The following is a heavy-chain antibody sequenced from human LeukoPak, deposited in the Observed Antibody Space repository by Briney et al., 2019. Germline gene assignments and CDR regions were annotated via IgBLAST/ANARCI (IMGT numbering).Heavy chain of an antibody. D-gene: IGHD6-13*01. CDR3: ARERSDPSWSDAFDI. Sequence: ASVKVSCRASGYTFTSYGISWVRQAPGQGLEWMGWISAYNGNTNYAQKLQGRVTMTTDTSTSTAYMELSSLRSEDTAVYYCARERSDPSWSDAFDIWGQGTMVTVSS. V-gene: IGHV1-18*01. J-gene: IGHJ3*02. CDR1: GYTFTSYG. CDR2: ISAYNGNT.